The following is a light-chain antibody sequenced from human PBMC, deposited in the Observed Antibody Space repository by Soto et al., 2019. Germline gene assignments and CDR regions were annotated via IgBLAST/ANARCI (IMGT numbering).Light chain of an antibody. CDR2: DAS. V-gene: IGKV3-20*01. Sequence: EIVLTQSPGTLSLSPGERATLSCRASQSVSSSYLAWYQQKPGQAPRLLMYDASGRATDIPDRFSGSGSGTDFTLTISRLEPEDFAVYYCQHYGSSPPKYTFGQRTKLEIK. CDR3: QHYGSSPPKYT. J-gene: IGKJ2*01. CDR1: QSVSSSY.